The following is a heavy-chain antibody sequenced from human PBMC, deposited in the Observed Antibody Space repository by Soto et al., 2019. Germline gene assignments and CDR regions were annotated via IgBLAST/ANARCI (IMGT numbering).Heavy chain of an antibody. CDR3: ARDRVAVAGNFGYYYYGMDV. V-gene: IGHV3-30*03. CDR2: ISYDGSNK. J-gene: IGHJ6*02. CDR1: GFTFSSYG. Sequence: GGSLRLSCAASGFTFSSYGMHWVRQAPGKGLEWVAVISYDGSNKYYADSVKGRFTISRDNSKNTLYLQMNSLRAEDTAVYYCARDRVAVAGNFGYYYYGMDVWGQGTTVTVSS. D-gene: IGHD6-19*01.